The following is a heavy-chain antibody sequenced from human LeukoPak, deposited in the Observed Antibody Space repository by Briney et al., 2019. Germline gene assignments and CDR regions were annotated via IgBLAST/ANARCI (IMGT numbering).Heavy chain of an antibody. V-gene: IGHV1-46*01. D-gene: IGHD3-22*01. Sequence: ASVKVSCKAFGYTFTCYWMHWVRQAPGQGPEWMGVISPSGGSTIYAQGFQGRLTMSRDMSTSTVYMELSSLRSEDTAVYYCARVATIYYDSSVGPFDIWGQGTMVTVSS. CDR1: GYTFTCYW. CDR3: ARVATIYYDSSVGPFDI. J-gene: IGHJ3*02. CDR2: ISPSGGST.